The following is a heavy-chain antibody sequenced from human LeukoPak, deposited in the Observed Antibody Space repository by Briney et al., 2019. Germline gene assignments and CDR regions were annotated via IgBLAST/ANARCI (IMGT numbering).Heavy chain of an antibody. CDR2: IIPIFGTA. Sequence: GASVKVSCKASGYTFTSYGISWVRQAPGQGLEWMGGIIPIFGTANYAQKFQGRVTITTDESTSTAYMELSSLRSEDTAVYYCARPYNWNDVAFDIWGQGTMVTVSS. V-gene: IGHV1-69*05. D-gene: IGHD1-20*01. CDR1: GYTFTSYG. J-gene: IGHJ3*02. CDR3: ARPYNWNDVAFDI.